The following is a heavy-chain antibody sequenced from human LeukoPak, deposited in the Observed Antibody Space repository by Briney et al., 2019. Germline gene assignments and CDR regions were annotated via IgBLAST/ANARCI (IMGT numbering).Heavy chain of an antibody. CDR1: GFSFSDYY. J-gene: IGHJ3*02. V-gene: IGHV3-11*06. Sequence: QSGGSLRLSCAASGFSFSDYYMSWIRQAPGKGLECISYISDTSRYTYYADSVKGRFTISRDNSKNTLYLQMNSLRAEDTAVYYCASFGCGGDCYSPHDAFDIWGQGTMVTVSS. CDR3: ASFGCGGDCYSPHDAFDI. D-gene: IGHD2-21*02. CDR2: ISDTSRYT.